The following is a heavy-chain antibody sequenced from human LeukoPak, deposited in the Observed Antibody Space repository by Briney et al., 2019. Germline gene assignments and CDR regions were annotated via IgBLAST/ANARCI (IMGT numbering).Heavy chain of an antibody. J-gene: IGHJ1*01. V-gene: IGHV3-74*01. CDR3: ARAPSEIGGYYPEYFRH. CDR1: GFTFSSYW. Sequence: GGSLRLSCAASGFTFSSYWMHWVRQAPGKGLVWVSRIKSDGSTNYADSVKGRVTISRDNAKNTVSLQMNSLRAEDTGVYYCARAPSEIGGYYPEYFRHWGQGTLVTVSS. CDR2: IKSDGST. D-gene: IGHD3-22*01.